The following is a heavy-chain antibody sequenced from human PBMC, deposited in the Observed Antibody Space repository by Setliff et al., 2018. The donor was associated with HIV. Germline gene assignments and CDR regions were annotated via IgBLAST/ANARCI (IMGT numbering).Heavy chain of an antibody. Sequence: SETLSLTCTVSGGSISSGGYYWSWIRQHPGKGLEWIGYIYYSGSTYYNPSLKSRVTVSVDTSKSQFSLKLSSVTAADTAVYFCARDKGGGYFDSWGQGTLVTSPQ. CDR2: IYYSGST. CDR1: GGSISSGGYY. J-gene: IGHJ4*02. D-gene: IGHD3-16*01. V-gene: IGHV4-31*03. CDR3: ARDKGGGYFDS.